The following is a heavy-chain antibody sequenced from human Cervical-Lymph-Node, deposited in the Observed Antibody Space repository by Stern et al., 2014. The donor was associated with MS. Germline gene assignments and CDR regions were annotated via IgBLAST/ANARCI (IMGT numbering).Heavy chain of an antibody. J-gene: IGHJ5*02. V-gene: IGHV3-43*01. Sequence: EVQLVESGGVAIQPGGSLRLSCQASGFTFGDYTMHWVRQSPGKGLECVSLITWDSGSISYADSVKGRFTISRDNSKDSLYLQMNSLRTEDSAMYYCTKDGLWWSWGQGTLVTVSS. D-gene: IGHD2-15*01. CDR3: TKDGLWWS. CDR2: ITWDSGSI. CDR1: GFTFGDYT.